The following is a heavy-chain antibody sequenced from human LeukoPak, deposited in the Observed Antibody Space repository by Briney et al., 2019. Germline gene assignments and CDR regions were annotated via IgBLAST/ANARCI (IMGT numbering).Heavy chain of an antibody. D-gene: IGHD3-16*02. CDR2: ISGSGGST. V-gene: IGHV3-23*01. CDR3: AKNSPLNLNYVWGSYRYTLPDY. Sequence: GGSLRLSCAASGFTFSSYAMSWVRQAPGKGLEWVSAISGSGGSTYYADSVKGRFTISRDNSKNTLYLQMNSLRAEDTAVYYCAKNSPLNLNYVWGSYRYTLPDYWGQGTLVTVSS. J-gene: IGHJ4*02. CDR1: GFTFSSYA.